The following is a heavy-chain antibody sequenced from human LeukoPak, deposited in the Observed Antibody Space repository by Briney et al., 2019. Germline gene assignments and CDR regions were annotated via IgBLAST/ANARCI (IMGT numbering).Heavy chain of an antibody. V-gene: IGHV4-4*07. Sequence: PSETLSLTCTVSGGSNSSYYWSWIRQPAGKGLEWIGRIYTSGSTNYNPSLKSRVTMSVDTSKNQFSLKLSSVTAADTAVYYCARDLGVYGDYSIDYWGQGTLVTVSS. CDR3: ARDLGVYGDYSIDY. D-gene: IGHD4-17*01. J-gene: IGHJ4*02. CDR2: IYTSGST. CDR1: GGSNSSYY.